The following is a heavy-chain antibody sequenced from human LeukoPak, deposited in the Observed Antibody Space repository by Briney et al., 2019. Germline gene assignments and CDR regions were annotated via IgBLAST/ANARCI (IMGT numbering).Heavy chain of an antibody. Sequence: PGGSLRLSCAASGFTVSSNYMSWVRQAPGKGLEWVSVIYSGGSTYYADSVKGRFTISRDNSKNTLYLQMNSLRAEDTAVYYCAKGNTMIVVVSDYWGQGTLVTVSS. D-gene: IGHD3-22*01. V-gene: IGHV3-53*01. J-gene: IGHJ4*02. CDR2: IYSGGST. CDR3: AKGNTMIVVVSDY. CDR1: GFTVSSNY.